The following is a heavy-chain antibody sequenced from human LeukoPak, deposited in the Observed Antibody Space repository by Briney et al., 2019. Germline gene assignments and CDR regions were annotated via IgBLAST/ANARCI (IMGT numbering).Heavy chain of an antibody. CDR3: ASPTLMVVAADAFDI. D-gene: IGHD2-15*01. Sequence: GGSLRLSCAASGFTFSSYAMSWVRQAPGKGLEWVSAISGSGGSTYYADSVKGRFTISRDNSKNTLYLQMNSLRAEDTAAYYCASPTLMVVAADAFDIWGQGTMVTVSS. V-gene: IGHV3-23*01. J-gene: IGHJ3*02. CDR1: GFTFSSYA. CDR2: ISGSGGST.